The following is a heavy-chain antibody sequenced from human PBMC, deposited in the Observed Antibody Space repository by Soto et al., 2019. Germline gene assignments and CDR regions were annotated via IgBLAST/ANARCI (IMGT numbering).Heavy chain of an antibody. CDR2: IYYSGST. V-gene: IGHV4-31*03. J-gene: IGHJ5*02. CDR3: ARSDVTTNNWFDH. CDR1: GGSISSGGYY. Sequence: QVQLQESGPGLVKPSQTLSLTCTVSGGSISSGGYYWSWIRQHPGKGLEWIGYIYYSGSTYYNPSLTPRVNISVYTSKNHVSLTMSSVTAADTALYYCARSDVTTNNWFDHWGQGTPVTVSS. D-gene: IGHD3-22*01.